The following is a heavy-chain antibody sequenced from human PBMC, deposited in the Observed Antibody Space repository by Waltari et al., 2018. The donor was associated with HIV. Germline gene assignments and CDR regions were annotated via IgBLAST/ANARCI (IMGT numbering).Heavy chain of an antibody. V-gene: IGHV4-39*01. CDR1: GGSISSSSYY. J-gene: IGHJ3*02. CDR2: IYYSGST. Sequence: QLQLQESGPGLVKPSETLSLTCTVSGGSISSSSYYWGWIRQPPGKGLEWSGSIYYSGSTYYNPSLKSRVTISVDTSKNQFSLKLSSVTAADTAVYYCARQMGIAAAGTAFDIWGQGTMVTVSS. D-gene: IGHD6-13*01. CDR3: ARQMGIAAAGTAFDI.